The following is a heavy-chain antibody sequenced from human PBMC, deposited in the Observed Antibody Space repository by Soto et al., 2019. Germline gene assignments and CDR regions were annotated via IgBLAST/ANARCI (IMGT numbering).Heavy chain of an antibody. CDR2: IRSKAYGGTT. CDR1: GFTFGDYA. J-gene: IGHJ4*02. CDR3: TRDRRWYYYDSSGYPTFRY. V-gene: IGHV3-49*04. D-gene: IGHD3-22*01. Sequence: GSLRLSCTASGFTFGDYAMSWVRQAPGKGLEWVGFIRSKAYGGTTEYAASVKGRFTISRDDSKSIAYLQMNSLKTEDTAVYYCTRDRRWYYYDSSGYPTFRYWGQGTLVTVSS.